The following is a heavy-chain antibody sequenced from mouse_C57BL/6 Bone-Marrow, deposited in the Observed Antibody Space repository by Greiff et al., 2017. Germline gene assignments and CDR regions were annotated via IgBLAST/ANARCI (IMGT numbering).Heavy chain of an antibody. V-gene: IGHV5-6*01. CDR3: ARHGALYYGRLFDY. CDR1: GFTFSSYG. Sequence: EVQLVESGGDLVKPGASLKLSCAASGFTFSSYGMSWVRQTPDKRLEWVATISSGGSYTYYPDSVKGRFTISRDNAKNTLYLQMSSRKSEDKAMEYCARHGALYYGRLFDYWGQGTIVTVSA. CDR2: ISSGGSYT. D-gene: IGHD1-1*01. J-gene: IGHJ3*01.